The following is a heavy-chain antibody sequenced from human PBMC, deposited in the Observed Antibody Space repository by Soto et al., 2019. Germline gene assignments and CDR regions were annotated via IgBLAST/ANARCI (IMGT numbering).Heavy chain of an antibody. CDR2: ISGSGGST. CDR1: GFTFSSYA. J-gene: IGHJ4*02. D-gene: IGHD6-13*01. CDR3: ARSPGIAAATPDY. V-gene: IGHV3-23*01. Sequence: EVQLLESGGGLVQPGGSLRLSCAASGFTFSSYAMSWVRQAPGKGPEWVSAISGSGGSTYYADSVKGRFTISRDNSKNTLYLQMNSLRAEDTAVYYCARSPGIAAATPDYWGQGTLVTVSS.